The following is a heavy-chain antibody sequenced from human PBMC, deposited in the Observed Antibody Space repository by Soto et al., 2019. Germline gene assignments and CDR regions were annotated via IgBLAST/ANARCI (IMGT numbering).Heavy chain of an antibody. CDR2: INPNSGVT. CDR3: VSGGTPNYFDY. V-gene: IGHV1-2*04. D-gene: IGHD3-16*01. Sequence: QGQLMQSGAEVKKPGASVKVSCKASGYTFTGSYIHWVRQAPGQGLEWMGWINPNSGVTNYAQKFQDWVTMTRDTSISTAYMELSRLRSDDTAVYYCVSGGTPNYFDYWGQGTLITVSS. J-gene: IGHJ4*02. CDR1: GYTFTGSY.